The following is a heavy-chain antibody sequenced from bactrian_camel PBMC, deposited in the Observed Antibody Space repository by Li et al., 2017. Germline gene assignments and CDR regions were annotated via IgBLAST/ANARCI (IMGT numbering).Heavy chain of an antibody. CDR2: IHTGSTRR. CDR3: AARPYGARCRLDAAEFAY. D-gene: IGHD5*01. V-gene: IGHV3S25*01. Sequence: QLVESGGGSVQAGGSLRLSCSASGDTFSASCMGWFRQVSGTEREGVAVIHTGSTRRYYSDSVQGRFTISQDNAKNTVYLQMNSLKPEDTAMYYCAARPYGARCRLDAAEFAYWGQGTQVTVS. J-gene: IGHJ6*01. CDR1: GDTFSASC.